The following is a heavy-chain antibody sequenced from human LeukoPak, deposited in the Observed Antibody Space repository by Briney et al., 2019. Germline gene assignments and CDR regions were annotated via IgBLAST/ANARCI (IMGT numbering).Heavy chain of an antibody. V-gene: IGHV4-59*01. CDR3: AREGASWSAFDD. CDR1: GGSMSDSY. CDR2: VSYTGST. Sequence: SETLSLTSNVSGGSMSDSYWTWIRQSPGKGLEWIGYVSYTGSTSYNPSLKSRIIISLDTSKDQFSLKVISVTAADTAVYYCAREGASWSAFDDWGQGALVTVSS. J-gene: IGHJ4*02. D-gene: IGHD6-13*01.